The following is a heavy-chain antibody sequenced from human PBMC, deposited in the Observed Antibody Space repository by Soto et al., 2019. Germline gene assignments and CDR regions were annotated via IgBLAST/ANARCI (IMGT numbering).Heavy chain of an antibody. CDR3: AREKDRQQLGGNYDYLLDV. Sequence: QVQLVQSGAEVKKPGSSVKVSCKSSGGTFSTSAISWVRQAPGQGLEWVGGIMPVFPTPDYAQKFQGRVTITADEATTTTYLELTGLRPDDTAVYYCAREKDRQQLGGNYDYLLDVWGQGTAITVSS. V-gene: IGHV1-69*12. CDR1: GGTFSTSA. D-gene: IGHD3-3*02. J-gene: IGHJ6*03. CDR2: IMPVFPTP.